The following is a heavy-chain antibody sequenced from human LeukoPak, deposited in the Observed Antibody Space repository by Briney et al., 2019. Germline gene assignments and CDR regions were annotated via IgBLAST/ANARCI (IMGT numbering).Heavy chain of an antibody. Sequence: KPSETLSLTCTVSGGSISSYYWSWIRQPPGKGLEWIGYIYYSGSTNYNPSLKSRVTISVDTSKNQFSLKLSSVTAADTAVYYCARAAYYDFWSGYYHLDYWGQGTLVTVSS. D-gene: IGHD3-3*01. CDR3: ARAAYYDFWSGYYHLDY. CDR2: IYYSGST. V-gene: IGHV4-59*12. CDR1: GGSISSYY. J-gene: IGHJ4*02.